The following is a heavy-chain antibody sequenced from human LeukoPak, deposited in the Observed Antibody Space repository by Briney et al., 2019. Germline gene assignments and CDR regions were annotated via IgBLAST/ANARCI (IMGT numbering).Heavy chain of an antibody. CDR2: ISGSGGST. J-gene: IGHJ4*02. D-gene: IGHD6-19*01. Sequence: PGGSLRLSWAASGFTFSSYAMSWVRPAPGKGLEWVSVISGSGGSTYSAESVKGRFTISRDNTKNTLYLQMNSLRVEDTAVYYCAKGPRASGWTYFDYWGQGTLVTVSS. CDR1: GFTFSSYA. V-gene: IGHV3-23*01. CDR3: AKGPRASGWTYFDY.